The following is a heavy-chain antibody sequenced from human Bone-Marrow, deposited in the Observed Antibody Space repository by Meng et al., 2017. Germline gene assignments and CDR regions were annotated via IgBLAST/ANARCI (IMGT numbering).Heavy chain of an antibody. D-gene: IGHD6-25*01. Sequence: GGSLRLSCAASGFTFSSYAMSWVRQAPGKGLEWVSAISGSGGCTYYAESVKGRFTISRDNSKNKLYLKMNSLRAEDTAVYYCAKLGSIAAPLFDYWGQGTLVTVSS. CDR2: ISGSGGCT. CDR3: AKLGSIAAPLFDY. J-gene: IGHJ4*02. V-gene: IGHV3-23*01. CDR1: GFTFSSYA.